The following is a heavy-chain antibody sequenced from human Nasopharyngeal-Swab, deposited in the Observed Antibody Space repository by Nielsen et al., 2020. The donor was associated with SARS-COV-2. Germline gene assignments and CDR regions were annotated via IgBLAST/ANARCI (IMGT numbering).Heavy chain of an antibody. Sequence: GGSLRLSCSASGLTFSRFAMHWVRQAPGKGLQWVAFLSYDASRQHYADSVKGRFTISRDYSKNTLYLQMNSLGTADTAVNYCVREGSGYSDAFDMWGQGTMVTVSS. CDR3: VREGSGYSDAFDM. V-gene: IGHV3-30*17. J-gene: IGHJ3*02. D-gene: IGHD3-22*01. CDR1: GLTFSRFA. CDR2: LSYDASRQ.